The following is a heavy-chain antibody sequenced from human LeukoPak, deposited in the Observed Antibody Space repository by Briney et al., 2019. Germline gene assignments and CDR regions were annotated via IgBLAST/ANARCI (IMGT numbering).Heavy chain of an antibody. Sequence: SQTLSLTCAISGDSVSSNSAAWNWIRQSPSRGLEWLGRTYYRSKWYNDYAVSVKSRITINPDTSKNQFSLQLNSVTPEDTAVYYCARGGAIAAAVPRLSRYFDLWGRGTLVTVSS. J-gene: IGHJ2*01. D-gene: IGHD6-13*01. CDR2: TYYRSKWYN. CDR1: GDSVSSNSAA. CDR3: ARGGAIAAAVPRLSRYFDL. V-gene: IGHV6-1*01.